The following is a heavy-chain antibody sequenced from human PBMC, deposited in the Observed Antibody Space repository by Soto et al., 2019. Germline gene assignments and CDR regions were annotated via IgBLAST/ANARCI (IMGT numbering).Heavy chain of an antibody. J-gene: IGHJ6*02. CDR1: GGSISSSIYY. V-gene: IGHV4-39*01. Sequence: SETLSLTCTVSGGSISSSIYYWGWIRQPPGKGLEWIGSIYYSGSTYYNPSLKSRVTISVDTSKNQFSLKLSSVTAADTAVYYCARVSGSYYYGMDVWGQGTTVTVSS. CDR2: IYYSGST. CDR3: ARVSGSYYYGMDV.